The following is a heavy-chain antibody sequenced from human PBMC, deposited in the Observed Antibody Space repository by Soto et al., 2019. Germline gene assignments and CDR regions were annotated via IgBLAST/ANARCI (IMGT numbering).Heavy chain of an antibody. V-gene: IGHV4-39*01. CDR3: ATSQKGYNWNYFDN. CDR2: VFYTGFT. D-gene: IGHD1-20*01. J-gene: IGHJ4*02. Sequence: XESLSLPSAVSGGSIRGSDYDWGWLRQSPGKGPEWIGSVFYTGFTSYNPSLESRVSVSVDTSKNQFSLKVSGVSAADTAVYYCATSQKGYNWNYFDNWGQGALVTVSS. CDR1: GGSIRGSDYD.